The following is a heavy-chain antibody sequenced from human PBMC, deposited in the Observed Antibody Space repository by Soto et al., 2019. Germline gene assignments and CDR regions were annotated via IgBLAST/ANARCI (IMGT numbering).Heavy chain of an antibody. CDR2: ISAYNGNT. CDR3: ARDQGGSHYY. Sequence: QVQLVQSGAEVKKPGASVKVFCKASGYTFTSYGISWVRQPPGQGLEWMGWISAYNGNTNYAQTLQGRVIMTTDTSTSTAFMELRSPRSVDTPVYYCARDQGGSHYYWGLGTLVTVSS. V-gene: IGHV1-18*01. CDR1: GYTFTSYG. J-gene: IGHJ4*02. D-gene: IGHD1-26*01.